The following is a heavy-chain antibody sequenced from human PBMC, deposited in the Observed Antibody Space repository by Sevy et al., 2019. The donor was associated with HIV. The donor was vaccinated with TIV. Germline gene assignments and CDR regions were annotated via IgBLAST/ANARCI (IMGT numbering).Heavy chain of an antibody. Sequence: ASVKVSCKASGYTFTSYAMNWVRQAPGQGLEWMGWINTNTGNPTYAQGFTGRFVFSLDTSVSTAYLQISSLKAEDTAVYYCARDIGVDTAMVTDYYYYGMDVWGQRTTVTVSS. CDR3: ARDIGVDTAMVTDYYYYGMDV. V-gene: IGHV7-4-1*02. CDR2: INTNTGNP. J-gene: IGHJ6*02. D-gene: IGHD5-18*01. CDR1: GYTFTSYA.